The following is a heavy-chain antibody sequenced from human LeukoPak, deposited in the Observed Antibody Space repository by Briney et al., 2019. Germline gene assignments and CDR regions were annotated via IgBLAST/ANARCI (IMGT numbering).Heavy chain of an antibody. V-gene: IGHV3-23*01. D-gene: IGHD5-24*01. CDR1: GFTFTSYA. Sequence: GGSLRLSCAASGFTFTSYAMSWVRQAPEKGLEWVATISSSGVKTNYVDSVKGRFTISRDNSKDTLYLQMNSLRAEDTAVYYCAKEGRSLQTYWGQGTLVTVSS. J-gene: IGHJ4*02. CDR2: ISSSGVKT. CDR3: AKEGRSLQTY.